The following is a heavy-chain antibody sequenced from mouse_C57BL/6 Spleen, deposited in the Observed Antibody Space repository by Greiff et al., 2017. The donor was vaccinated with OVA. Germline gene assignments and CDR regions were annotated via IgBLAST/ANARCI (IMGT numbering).Heavy chain of an antibody. CDR3: ARPGYGSLYWYFDV. Sequence: VQLQQPGAELVKPGASVKLSCKASGYTFTSYWMHWVKQRPGQGLEWIGMIHPNSGSTNYNQKFKGKSTLTVDKSSSTAYMQLSSLTSEDSAVYYWARPGYGSLYWYFDVWGTGTTVTVSS. D-gene: IGHD1-1*01. J-gene: IGHJ1*03. V-gene: IGHV1-64*01. CDR1: GYTFTSYW. CDR2: IHPNSGST.